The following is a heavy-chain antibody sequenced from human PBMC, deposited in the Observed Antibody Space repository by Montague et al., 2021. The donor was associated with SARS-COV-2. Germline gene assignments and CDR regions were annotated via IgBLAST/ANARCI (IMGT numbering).Heavy chain of an antibody. CDR2: ISYDGSNK. V-gene: IGHV3-30*01. CDR3: ARDLAVVAATPFDY. D-gene: IGHD2-15*01. CDR1: GFTFSSYA. Sequence: SLRLSCAASGFTFSSYAMHWVRQAPGKGLEWVAVISYDGSNKYYADSVKGRFTISRDNSKNTLCLQMNSLRAEDTAVYYCARDLAVVAATPFDYWGQGTLVTVSS. J-gene: IGHJ4*02.